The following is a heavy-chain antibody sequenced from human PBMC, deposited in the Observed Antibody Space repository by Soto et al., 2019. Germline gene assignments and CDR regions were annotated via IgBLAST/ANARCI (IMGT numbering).Heavy chain of an antibody. CDR1: GYTFTSYG. CDR3: ARGSMVRGVSKFDP. Sequence: QVQLVQSGAEVEKPGASVKVSCKASGYTFTSYGISWVRQAPGQGREWMGWISGYNGKTDYAQNLQGRVTMTTDTSTSTAYMELRSLRSDDTAVYYCARGSMVRGVSKFDPWGQGTLVTVSS. CDR2: ISGYNGKT. J-gene: IGHJ5*02. D-gene: IGHD3-10*01. V-gene: IGHV1-18*04.